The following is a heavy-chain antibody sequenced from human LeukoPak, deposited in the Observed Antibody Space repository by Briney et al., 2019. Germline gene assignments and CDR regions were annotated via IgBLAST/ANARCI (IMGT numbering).Heavy chain of an antibody. CDR3: AKDGSRNAFDI. CDR2: ISYDGSNK. V-gene: IGHV3-30*18. J-gene: IGHJ3*02. CDR1: GSTFSSYG. D-gene: IGHD2-2*03. Sequence: PGGSLRLSCAASGSTFSSYGMHWVRQAPGKGLEWVAVISYDGSNKYYADSVKGRFTISRDNSKNTLYLQMNSLRAEDTAVYYCAKDGSRNAFDIWGQGTMVTVSS.